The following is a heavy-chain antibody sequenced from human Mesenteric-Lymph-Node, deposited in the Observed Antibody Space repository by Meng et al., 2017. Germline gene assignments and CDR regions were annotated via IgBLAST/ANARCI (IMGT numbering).Heavy chain of an antibody. CDR2: LNT. D-gene: IGHD7-27*01. CDR3: ARDHWGSLDS. Sequence: QVKPEGAGPGLVGPSGTLSLMCTVSGGSVSSVGYNWGWIRQPPGKGLEWIGYLNTNYNPALKSRVTISLDTSNNQFSLKLSSVTAADTAVYFCARDHWGSLDSWGQRILVTVSS. J-gene: IGHJ4*02. CDR1: GGSVSSVGYN. V-gene: IGHV4-61*08.